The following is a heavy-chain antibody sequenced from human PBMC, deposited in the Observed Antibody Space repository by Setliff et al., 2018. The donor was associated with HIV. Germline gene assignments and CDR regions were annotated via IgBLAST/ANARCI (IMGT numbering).Heavy chain of an antibody. J-gene: IGHJ6*02. CDR1: GGSVSGYY. CDR2: IYYSGST. Sequence: PSETLSLTCSVSGGSVSGYYWNWIRQPPGKGLEWIGYIYYSGSTNYNPPLKSRVTISVDTSKNRFSLKLTSVTAAYTSVYYCARGAARLGVAHYYYPGMDVWGQGTTVTVSS. CDR3: ARGAARLGVAHYYYPGMDV. V-gene: IGHV4-59*02. D-gene: IGHD6-6*01.